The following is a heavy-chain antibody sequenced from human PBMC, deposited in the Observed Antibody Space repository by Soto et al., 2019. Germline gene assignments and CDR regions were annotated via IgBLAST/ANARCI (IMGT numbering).Heavy chain of an antibody. J-gene: IGHJ4*02. CDR1: GDSVSSNSVS. CDR3: ARELDIAVANYDY. D-gene: IGHD6-19*01. Sequence: SQTLSLTCAISGDSVSSNSVSWNWIRQSPSRGLEWLGRTYYRSKWYDDYALSVKSRITINPDTSKNQVSLQLNSVTPDDTAVYYCARELDIAVANYDYWGQGTLVTVYS. CDR2: TYYRSKWYD. V-gene: IGHV6-1*01.